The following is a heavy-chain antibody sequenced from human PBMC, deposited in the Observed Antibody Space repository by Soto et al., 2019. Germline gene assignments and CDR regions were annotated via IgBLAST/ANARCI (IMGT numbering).Heavy chain of an antibody. D-gene: IGHD1-1*01. CDR2: IYPGDSDT. V-gene: IGHV5-51*01. J-gene: IGHJ5*02. Sequence: GESLKISCKGSGYSFSSHWIGWVRQMPGKGLEWMGIIYPGDSDTRYSPSFQGQVTISADKSTSTAYLHWSSLKASDTAMYYXXXXAXXRTXXFAGPXNWFDXWGEGTXVTVSX. CDR1: GYSFSSHW. CDR3: XXXAXXRTXXFAGPXNWFDX.